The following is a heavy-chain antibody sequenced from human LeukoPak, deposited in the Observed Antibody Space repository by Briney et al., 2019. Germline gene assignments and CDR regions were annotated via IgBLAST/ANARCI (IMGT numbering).Heavy chain of an antibody. CDR2: ISDSGST. Sequence: PSETLSLTCTVSGGSINGYYWTWIRQPPGKGLEWIGYISDSGSTNHNPSLKSRVSMSVGSSNTDFSLRLNSVTAADTAVYYCAGVFRGAVTSNWFDPWGQGTLVTVSS. CDR1: GGSINGYY. V-gene: IGHV4-59*01. CDR3: AGVFRGAVTSNWFDP. J-gene: IGHJ5*02. D-gene: IGHD4-17*01.